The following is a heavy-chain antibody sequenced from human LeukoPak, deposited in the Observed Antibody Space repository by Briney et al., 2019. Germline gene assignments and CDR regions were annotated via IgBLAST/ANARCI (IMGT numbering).Heavy chain of an antibody. D-gene: IGHD5-24*01. V-gene: IGHV4-30-4*01. CDR3: ARDGYNSGYFDY. Sequence: SETLSLTCTVSGASISSGGYYWNWIRQPPGKGLEWIGYIYYSRSTSYSPSLKSRLTISVDTSKNQFSLKLSSVTATDTAVYYCARDGYNSGYFDYWGQGTLVTVSS. CDR1: GASISSGGYY. J-gene: IGHJ4*02. CDR2: IYYSRST.